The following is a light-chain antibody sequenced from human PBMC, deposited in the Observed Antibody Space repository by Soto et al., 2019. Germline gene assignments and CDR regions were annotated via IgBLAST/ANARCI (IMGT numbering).Light chain of an antibody. CDR2: AAS. V-gene: IGKV3-15*01. CDR3: QQYNEWPPFT. J-gene: IGKJ5*01. Sequence: EIVMTQSPATLSVSPGERATLSCRASQSVRSNLAWYQQKPGQAPRLVIYAASTRATGIPDRFSGSVSGTEFTLTISSLQSEDFAVYYCQQYNEWPPFTFGQGTRLENK. CDR1: QSVRSN.